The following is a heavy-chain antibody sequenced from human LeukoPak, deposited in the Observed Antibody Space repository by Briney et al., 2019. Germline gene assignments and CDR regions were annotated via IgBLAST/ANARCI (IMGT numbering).Heavy chain of an antibody. CDR1: GFTFTNYS. CDR2: ISSSSSYI. CDR3: AKVFRDGYNYPFDY. J-gene: IGHJ4*02. Sequence: GGSLRLSCAASGFTFTNYSMDWVRQAPGRGLEWVSSISSSSSYIYYADSVKGRFTTSRDNSKNTLYLQMNSLRAEDTAVYYCAKVFRDGYNYPFDYWGQGTLVTVSS. D-gene: IGHD5-24*01. V-gene: IGHV3-21*04.